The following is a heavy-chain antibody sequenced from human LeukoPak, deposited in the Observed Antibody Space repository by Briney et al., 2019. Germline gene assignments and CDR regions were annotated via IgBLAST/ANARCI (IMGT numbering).Heavy chain of an antibody. CDR2: INHSGST. D-gene: IGHD6-13*01. CDR3: ARLWAAAGIDY. CDR1: GGSFSGYY. Sequence: SETLSLTCAVYGGSFSGYYWSWIRQPPGKGLEWIGEINHSGSTNYNPSLKSRVTISVDTSKNQFSLKLSSVTAADTAVYYCARLWAAAGIDYWGQGTLVTVSS. J-gene: IGHJ4*02. V-gene: IGHV4-34*01.